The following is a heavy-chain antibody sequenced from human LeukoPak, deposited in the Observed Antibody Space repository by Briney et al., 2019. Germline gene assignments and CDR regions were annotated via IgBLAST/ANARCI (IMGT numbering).Heavy chain of an antibody. Sequence: GGSLRLSCVASGFTFSSYWMSWVRQAPGKVPEWVANVKQDGGEKHYVDSVKGRFTISRDNAKNTVYLEMNSLRAEDTAVYHCARDGPDNSPTSGWFDPWGQGTLVTVSS. CDR1: GFTFSSYW. V-gene: IGHV3-7*01. CDR3: ARDGPDNSPTSGWFDP. J-gene: IGHJ5*02. D-gene: IGHD2/OR15-2a*01. CDR2: VKQDGGEK.